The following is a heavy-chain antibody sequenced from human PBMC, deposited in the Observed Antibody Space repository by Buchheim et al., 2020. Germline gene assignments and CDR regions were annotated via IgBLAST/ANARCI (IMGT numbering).Heavy chain of an antibody. CDR3: ARVSDYDFWSGGMDV. Sequence: EVQLVESGGGLVQPGGSLRLSCAASGFTFSSYWMSWVRQAPGKGLEWVANIKQDGSEKYYVDSVKGRVTISRDNAKKSLYLQMNSLRAEDTAVYYCARVSDYDFWSGGMDVWGQGTT. V-gene: IGHV3-7*04. J-gene: IGHJ6*02. CDR1: GFTFSSYW. CDR2: IKQDGSEK. D-gene: IGHD3-3*01.